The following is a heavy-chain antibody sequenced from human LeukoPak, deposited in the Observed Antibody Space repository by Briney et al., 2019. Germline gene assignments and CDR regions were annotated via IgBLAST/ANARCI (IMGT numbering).Heavy chain of an antibody. J-gene: IGHJ4*02. Sequence: GGSLRLSCAASGFTFSSYAMSWVRQAPGKGLEWVSAIGGSGSTTYYADSVKGRFTISRDNSKNTLYLQMNSLRAEDTGVYFCARGQTLTFWGQGTLVTVSS. V-gene: IGHV3-23*01. CDR2: IGGSGSTT. CDR3: ARGQTLTF. CDR1: GFTFSSYA.